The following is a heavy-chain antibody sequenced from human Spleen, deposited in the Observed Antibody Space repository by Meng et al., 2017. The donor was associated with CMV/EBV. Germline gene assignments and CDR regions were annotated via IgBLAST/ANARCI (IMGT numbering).Heavy chain of an antibody. Sequence: ASVKVSCKASGYSFTAYYIHWVRQAPGQGLEWMGWINPNSGGTNYAQKFQGRVTLTGDTSITTAYMELSRLRSDDMAVYYCARVKRYCTGGSCSSTGYYGMDVWGQGTTVTVSS. CDR1: GYSFTAYY. D-gene: IGHD2-15*01. CDR2: INPNSGGT. V-gene: IGHV1-2*02. J-gene: IGHJ6*02. CDR3: ARVKRYCTGGSCSSTGYYGMDV.